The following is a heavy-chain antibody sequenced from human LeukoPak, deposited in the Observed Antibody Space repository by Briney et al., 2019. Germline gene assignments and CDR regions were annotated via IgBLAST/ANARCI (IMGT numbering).Heavy chain of an antibody. Sequence: KPSETLSLTCTVSGGSISSSSYYWGWIRQPPGKGLEWIGSIYYGGSTYYNPSLKSRVTISVDTSKNQFSLKLSSVTAADTAVYYCARLDIVVVPAGGAFDIWGQGTMVTVSS. D-gene: IGHD2-2*01. J-gene: IGHJ3*02. CDR1: GGSISSSSYY. V-gene: IGHV4-39*01. CDR3: ARLDIVVVPAGGAFDI. CDR2: IYYGGST.